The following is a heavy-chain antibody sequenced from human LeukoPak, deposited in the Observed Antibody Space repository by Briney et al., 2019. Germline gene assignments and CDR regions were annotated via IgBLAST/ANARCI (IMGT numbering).Heavy chain of an antibody. J-gene: IGHJ4*02. CDR2: IIPIFGTA. CDR1: GGTFSSYA. CDR3: ARAGNTYYYDSSGYLGTFDY. D-gene: IGHD3-22*01. Sequence: ASVKVSCKASGGTFSSYAISWVRQAPGQGLEWMGGIIPIFGTANYAQKFQGRVTITADESMSTAYMELSSLRSEDTAVYYCARAGNTYYYDSSGYLGTFDYWGQGTLVTVSS. V-gene: IGHV1-69*13.